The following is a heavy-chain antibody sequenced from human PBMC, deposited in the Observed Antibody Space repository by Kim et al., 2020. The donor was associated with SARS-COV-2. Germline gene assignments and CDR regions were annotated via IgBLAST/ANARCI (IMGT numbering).Heavy chain of an antibody. CDR3: AREPSIRYFDWVDQNYGMDV. D-gene: IGHD3-9*01. J-gene: IGHJ6*02. Sequence: ASVKVSCKASGYTFTSYAMNWVRQAPGQGLEWMGWINTNTGNPTYAQGFTGRFVFSLDTSVSTAYLQISSLKAEDNAVYYCAREPSIRYFDWVDQNYGMDVWRQGTTVTVSS. CDR2: INTNTGNP. CDR1: GYTFTSYA. V-gene: IGHV7-4-1*02.